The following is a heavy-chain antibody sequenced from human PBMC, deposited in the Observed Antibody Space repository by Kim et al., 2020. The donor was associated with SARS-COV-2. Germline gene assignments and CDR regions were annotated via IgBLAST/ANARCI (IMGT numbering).Heavy chain of an antibody. J-gene: IGHJ4*02. CDR2: ISSTSDFM. CDR1: GFTFSTYS. Sequence: GGSLRLSCAASGFTFSTYSMNWVRQAPGQGLEWVSCISSTSDFMYYADSVRGRFTISRDNAKNSLYLQMNSLRDEDTAVYYCARDRILGRGYYFDFWGQGTLVTVSS. CDR3: ARDRILGRGYYFDF. D-gene: IGHD2-15*01. V-gene: IGHV3-48*02.